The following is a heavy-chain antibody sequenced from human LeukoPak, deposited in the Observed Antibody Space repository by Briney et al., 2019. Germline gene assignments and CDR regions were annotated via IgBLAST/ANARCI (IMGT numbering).Heavy chain of an antibody. CDR1: GGSISSSSYY. CDR3: VGYSSSWPY. D-gene: IGHD6-13*01. Sequence: TSETLSLTCTVSGGSISSSSYYWGWIRQPPGKGLEWIGSIYYSGSTYYNPSLKSRVTMSVDTSKNQFSLKLSSVTAADTAVYYCVGYSSSWPYWGQGTLVTVSS. CDR2: IYYSGST. V-gene: IGHV4-39*07. J-gene: IGHJ4*02.